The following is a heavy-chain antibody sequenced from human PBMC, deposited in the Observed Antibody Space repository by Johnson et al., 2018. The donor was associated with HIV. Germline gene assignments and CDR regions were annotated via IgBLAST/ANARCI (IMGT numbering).Heavy chain of an antibody. CDR3: ARDPDDYGGRDAFDI. D-gene: IGHD4-23*01. J-gene: IGHJ3*02. Sequence: VQLVESGGGVVQPGGSLRLSCAASGFTFSSYGMHWVRQAPGKGLEWVANIKQDGSEKYYVDSVKGRFTISRDNSKNTLYLQMNSLRVEDTAVYYCARDPDDYGGRDAFDIWGQGTMVTVSS. CDR1: GFTFSSYG. V-gene: IGHV3-7*03. CDR2: IKQDGSEK.